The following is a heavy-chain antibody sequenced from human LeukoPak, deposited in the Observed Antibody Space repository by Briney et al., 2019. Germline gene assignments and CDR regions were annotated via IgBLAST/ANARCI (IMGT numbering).Heavy chain of an antibody. J-gene: IGHJ4*02. CDR2: IYYSGST. CDR1: GGSISSSSYY. D-gene: IGHD1-26*01. V-gene: IGHV4-39*02. Sequence: SETLSLTCTVSGGSISSSSYYWGWIRQPPGKGLEWIGSIYYSGSTYYNPSLKSRVTISVDTSKNQFSLQLNSVTPEDTAVYYCARDHVGATYGFDYWGQGTLVTVSS. CDR3: ARDHVGATYGFDY.